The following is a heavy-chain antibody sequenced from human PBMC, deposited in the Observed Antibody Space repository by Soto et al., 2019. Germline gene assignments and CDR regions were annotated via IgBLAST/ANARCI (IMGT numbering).Heavy chain of an antibody. V-gene: IGHV4-31*03. J-gene: IGHJ4*02. D-gene: IGHD3-9*01. Sequence: SETLSLTCTVSGGSISSGGYYWSWIRQHPGKGLEWIGYIYYSGSTYYDPSLKSRVTISVDTSKNQFSLKLSSVTAADTAVYYCARGRGGHILTGPLLDYWGQGTLVTVSS. CDR1: GGSISSGGYY. CDR2: IYYSGST. CDR3: ARGRGGHILTGPLLDY.